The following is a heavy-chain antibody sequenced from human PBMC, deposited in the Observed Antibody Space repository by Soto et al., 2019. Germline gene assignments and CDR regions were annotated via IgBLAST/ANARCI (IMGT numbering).Heavy chain of an antibody. V-gene: IGHV5-10-1*01. Sequence: ESLNISCKGSGYSFTSYWISWVRQMPGKGLEWMGRIDPSDSYTNYSPSFQGHVTISADKSISTAYLQWSSLKASDTAMYYCARHHFAPAGTQIYSRWGQGALVTVS. CDR3: ARHHFAPAGTQIYSR. CDR2: IDPSDSYT. J-gene: IGHJ4*02. CDR1: GYSFTSYW. D-gene: IGHD6-13*01.